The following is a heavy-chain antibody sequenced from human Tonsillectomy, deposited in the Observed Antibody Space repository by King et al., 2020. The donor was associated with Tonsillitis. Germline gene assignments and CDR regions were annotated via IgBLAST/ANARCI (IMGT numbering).Heavy chain of an antibody. CDR1: DYSISSVYY. CDR2: IYHSGST. V-gene: IGHV4-38-2*02. CDR3: ARIRTVIVAE. D-gene: IGHD3-22*01. Sequence: LQLQESGPGLVKPSETLSLTCTVSDYSISSVYYWGWVRQPPGRGLEWIGGIYHSGSTSYNPSLKSRVTIPVDTSKNQFSLKVSSVTAADTAVYYCARIRTVIVAEWGQGTLVTVSS. J-gene: IGHJ4*02.